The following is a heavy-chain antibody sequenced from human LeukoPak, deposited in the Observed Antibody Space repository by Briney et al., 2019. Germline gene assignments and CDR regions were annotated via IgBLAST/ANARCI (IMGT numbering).Heavy chain of an antibody. V-gene: IGHV3-33*01. D-gene: IGHD3-10*01. CDR2: IWYDGSNK. Sequence: PGGSLRLSCAASGFTFSSYGMHWVRQAPGKGLEWVAVIWYDGSNKYYADSVKGRFTISRDNSKNTLYLQMNSLRAEDTAVYYCATRTFGESRFEKNDYWGQGTLVTVSS. CDR1: GFTFSSYG. J-gene: IGHJ4*01. CDR3: ATRTFGESRFEKNDY.